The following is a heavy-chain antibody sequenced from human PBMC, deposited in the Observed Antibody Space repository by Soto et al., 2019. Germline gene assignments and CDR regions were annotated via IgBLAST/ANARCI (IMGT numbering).Heavy chain of an antibody. CDR3: ARAHDYGALYYFDY. V-gene: IGHV4-30-4*02. J-gene: IGHJ4*02. CDR1: GGSISGGDYY. CDR2: IYYSGST. D-gene: IGHD4-17*01. Sequence: SETLSLTCTVSGGSISGGDYYWSWIRQPPGKGLEWIGYIYYSGSTYYNPSLKSRVTISVDTSKNQFSLKLSSVTAADTAVYYCARAHDYGALYYFDYWGQGTLVTVSS.